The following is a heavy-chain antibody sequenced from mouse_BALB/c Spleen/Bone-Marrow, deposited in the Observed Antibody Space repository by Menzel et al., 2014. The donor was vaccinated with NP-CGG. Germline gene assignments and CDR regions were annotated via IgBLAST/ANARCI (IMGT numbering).Heavy chain of an antibody. V-gene: IGHV1-5*01. J-gene: IGHJ2*01. CDR1: GYTFSNYW. CDR3: TTFARNSYGY. CDR2: IHPGNSDT. Sequence: EVQGVESGTVLAKPGAAVKMSCKASGYTFSNYWMHWIKQRPGQGLEWIGTIHPGNSDTTYNQKFKGKAKLTAVTSTSSAYMELSSLTSEDSAVYDDTTFARNSYGYWGQGTTLTVSS. D-gene: IGHD5-1-1*01.